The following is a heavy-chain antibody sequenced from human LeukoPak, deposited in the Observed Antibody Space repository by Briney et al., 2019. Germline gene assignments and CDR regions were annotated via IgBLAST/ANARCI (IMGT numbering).Heavy chain of an antibody. Sequence: ASVKVSCKASGYTFTSYGISWVRQAPGQGLEWMGWISAYNGNTNYAQKFQGRVTMTRDTSISTAYMELSRLRSDDTAVYYCARESELDYWGQGTLVTVSS. CDR2: ISAYNGNT. CDR3: ARESELDY. D-gene: IGHD1-26*01. V-gene: IGHV1-18*01. CDR1: GYTFTSYG. J-gene: IGHJ4*02.